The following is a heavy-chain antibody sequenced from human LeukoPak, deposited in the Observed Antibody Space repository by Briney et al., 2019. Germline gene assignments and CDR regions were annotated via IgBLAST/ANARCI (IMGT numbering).Heavy chain of an antibody. V-gene: IGHV3-23*01. D-gene: IGHD3-22*01. CDR2: ISGSGGST. CDR1: GFTFSSYA. CDR3: AKDRTPFTMIVVVITAPFDY. Sequence: GGSLRLSCAASGFTFSSYAMSWVRQAPGKGLEWVSAISGSGGSTYYADSVKGRLTISRDNSKNTLYLQMNSLRAEDTAVYYCAKDRTPFTMIVVVITAPFDYWGQGTLVTVSS. J-gene: IGHJ4*02.